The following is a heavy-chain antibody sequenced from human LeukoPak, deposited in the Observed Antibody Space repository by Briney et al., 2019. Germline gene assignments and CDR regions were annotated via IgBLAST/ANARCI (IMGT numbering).Heavy chain of an antibody. CDR2: IYYSGST. CDR1: GGSISSYY. CDR3: ARGGYSSGWDHDAFDI. V-gene: IGHV4-59*01. Sequence: SETLSLTCTVSGGSISSYYWSWIRQPPGKGLEWIGYIYYSGSTNYNHSLNSRVTISVDTSKNQFSLKLTSVTAADTAVYYCARGGYSSGWDHDAFDIWGQGTMVTVSS. D-gene: IGHD6-19*01. J-gene: IGHJ3*02.